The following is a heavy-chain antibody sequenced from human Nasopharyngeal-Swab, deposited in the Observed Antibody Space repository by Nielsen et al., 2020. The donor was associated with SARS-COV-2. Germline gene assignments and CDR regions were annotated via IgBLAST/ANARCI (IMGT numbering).Heavy chain of an antibody. CDR1: GGSINSGGYS. CDR2: IYHSGST. V-gene: IGHV4-30-2*01. D-gene: IGHD3-22*01. CDR3: ARSDYYEYYAFDI. Sequence: SQTPSLTRAVSGGSINSGGYSWSWIRQPPGKGLEWIGYIYHSGSTYYNPSLKSRVTISVDRSKNQFSLKLSSVTAADTAVYYCARSDYYEYYAFDIWGQGTMVTVSS. J-gene: IGHJ3*02.